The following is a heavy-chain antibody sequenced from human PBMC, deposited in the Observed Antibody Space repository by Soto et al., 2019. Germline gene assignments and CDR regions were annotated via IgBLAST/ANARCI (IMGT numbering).Heavy chain of an antibody. CDR3: AKEPHGGAIGY. D-gene: IGHD3-3*01. Sequence: GRSVRLSCAASGFTFWIYAMSGVRQAPGKGLEWVSAISGSGGSTYYADSVKGRFTISRDNSKHTLYLEMNSLRSEDTAVYYCAKEPHGGAIGYWGQGTLVTVSS. CDR1: GFTFWIYA. J-gene: IGHJ4*02. V-gene: IGHV3-23*01. CDR2: ISGSGGST.